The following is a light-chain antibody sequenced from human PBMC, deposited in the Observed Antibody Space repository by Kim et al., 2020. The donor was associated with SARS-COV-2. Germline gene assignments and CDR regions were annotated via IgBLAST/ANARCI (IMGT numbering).Light chain of an antibody. V-gene: IGKV1-5*03. CDR3: QQYKSYPLT. CDR2: KAS. Sequence: DIQMTQSPSTLSASVGDRVTITCRASQTINNWVAWYQQKAGKAHKFLIHKASTLETGVPLRFSGSGSGTEFTLTISSLQPDDSATYYCQQYKSYPLTFGGGTKVDIK. CDR1: QTINNW. J-gene: IGKJ4*01.